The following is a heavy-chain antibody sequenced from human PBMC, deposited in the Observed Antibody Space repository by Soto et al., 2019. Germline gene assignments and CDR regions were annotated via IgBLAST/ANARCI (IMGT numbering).Heavy chain of an antibody. D-gene: IGHD3-3*02. CDR2: IRPYTGDT. V-gene: IGHV1-18*01. CDR3: ARRAEHLYPYYMDV. Sequence: QAQLVQSGAEVKKPGASVKVSCKASGYSFSSYGIVWVRQAPGQGLEWMGWIRPYTGDTNSSQKFQGKVTMTTDTATSIAYMELRSLRSDDTAVYFCARRAEHLYPYYMDVWGKGTTVTVSS. J-gene: IGHJ6*03. CDR1: GYSFSSYG.